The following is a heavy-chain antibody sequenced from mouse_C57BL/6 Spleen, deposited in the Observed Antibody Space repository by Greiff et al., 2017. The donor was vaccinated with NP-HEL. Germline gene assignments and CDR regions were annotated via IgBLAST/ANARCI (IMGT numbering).Heavy chain of an antibody. V-gene: IGHV1-52*01. D-gene: IGHD1-1*01. Sequence: VQLQQSGAELVRPGSSVKLSCKASGYTFTSYWMHWVKQRPIQGLEWIGNIDPSDSETHYNQKFKDKATLTVDKSSSTAYMQLSSLTSEDSAVYYCASEGYYGSSSLFDVWGTGTTVTVSS. CDR1: GYTFTSYW. CDR3: ASEGYYGSSSLFDV. CDR2: IDPSDSET. J-gene: IGHJ1*03.